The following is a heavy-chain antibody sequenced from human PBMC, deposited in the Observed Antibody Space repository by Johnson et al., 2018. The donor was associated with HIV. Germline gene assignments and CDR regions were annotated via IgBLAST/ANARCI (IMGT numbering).Heavy chain of an antibody. V-gene: IGHV3-11*04. CDR3: AREWWESNRQDAFDI. D-gene: IGHD1-26*01. J-gene: IGHJ3*02. CDR2: ISSSGSTI. CDR1: GFTFSDYY. Sequence: QMQLVESGGGLVKPGGSLRLSCAASGFTFSDYYMSWIRQAPGKGLEWVSYISSSGSTIYYANSVKGRFTISRDNSKNTLYLQMGSLRAEDMAVYYCAREWWESNRQDAFDIWGQGTMVTVSS.